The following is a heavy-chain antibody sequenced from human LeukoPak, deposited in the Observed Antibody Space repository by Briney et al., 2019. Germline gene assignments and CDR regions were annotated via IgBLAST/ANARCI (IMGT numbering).Heavy chain of an antibody. Sequence: SETLSLTCTVSGGSISSGGYYWNWIRQHPGKGLEWIGYIYYSGSTYYNPSLKSRVTISVDTSKNPFSLNLSSVTAADTAVYYCASMREVVTAIFSPTRFGWFDPWGQGTLVTVSS. CDR1: GGSISSGGYY. V-gene: IGHV4-31*03. J-gene: IGHJ5*02. CDR3: ASMREVVTAIFSPTRFGWFDP. D-gene: IGHD2-21*02. CDR2: IYYSGST.